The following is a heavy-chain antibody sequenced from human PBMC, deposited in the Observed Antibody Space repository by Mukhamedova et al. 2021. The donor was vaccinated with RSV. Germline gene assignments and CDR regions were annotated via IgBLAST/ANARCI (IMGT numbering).Heavy chain of an antibody. D-gene: IGHD1-26*01. Sequence: VEWVSYISSSSSTIYYADSVKGRFTISRDNAKNSLYLQMKSLRDEDTAVYYCAREKSGSYYYWGQGTLVTVSS. J-gene: IGHJ4*02. CDR2: ISSSSSTI. V-gene: IGHV3-48*02. CDR3: AREKSGSYYY.